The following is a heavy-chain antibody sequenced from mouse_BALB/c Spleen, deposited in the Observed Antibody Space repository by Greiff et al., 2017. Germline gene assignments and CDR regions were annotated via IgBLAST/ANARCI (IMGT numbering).Heavy chain of an antibody. D-gene: IGHD2-4*01. V-gene: IGHV2-4-1*01. CDR2: IWSGGST. Sequence: VKLMESGPGLVQPSQSLSITCTVSGFSLTSYGVHWVRQSPGKGLEWLGVIWSGGSTDYNAAFISRLSISKDNSKSQVFFKMNSLQADDTAIYYCARNSGYYDYGVGAMDYWGQGTSVTVSS. CDR3: ARNSGYYDYGVGAMDY. J-gene: IGHJ4*01. CDR1: GFSLTSYG.